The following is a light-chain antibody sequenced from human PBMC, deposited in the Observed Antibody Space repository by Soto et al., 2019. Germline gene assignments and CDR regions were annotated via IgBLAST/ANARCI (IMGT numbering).Light chain of an antibody. CDR2: KAS. J-gene: IGKJ1*01. CDR3: HQYNAYSRT. CDR1: QRISSW. V-gene: IGKV1-5*03. Sequence: DIQMTQSPSNLSASVGDRVTITCRASQRISSWLAWYQQKPGKAPKIQIYKASRLESGVPSRFSGSGSGTEFSISIRSLQPDDFAIYNCHQYNAYSRTYGQWTKCDIK.